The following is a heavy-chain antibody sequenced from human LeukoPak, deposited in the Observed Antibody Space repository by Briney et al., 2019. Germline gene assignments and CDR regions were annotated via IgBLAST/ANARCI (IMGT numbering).Heavy chain of an antibody. D-gene: IGHD2-8*01. Sequence: GGSLRLSCIGSGFNFGDFAMSWVRQVPGRSPEFVSSISDTGKVVFYRDSVRGRATVSRDNSRSTLYLQLSDVRGDDTAVYYCDNGERWGPGTQVVVSS. J-gene: IGHJ4*02. CDR2: ISDTGKVV. V-gene: IGHV3-23*01. CDR3: DNGER. CDR1: GFNFGDFA.